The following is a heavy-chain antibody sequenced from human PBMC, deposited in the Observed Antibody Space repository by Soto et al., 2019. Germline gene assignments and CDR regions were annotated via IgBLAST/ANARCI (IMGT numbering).Heavy chain of an antibody. CDR2: ISSSGSTI. V-gene: IGHV3-11*04. CDR1: GFTFSDYY. Sequence: GGSLRLSCAASGFTFSDYYMSWIRQAPGKGLEWVSYISSSGSTIYYADSVKGRFTISRENAKNSLYLQMNSLRDEDTAVYYCARDPSYDYYYYGMDVWGQGTTVTVSS. J-gene: IGHJ6*02. D-gene: IGHD2-2*01. CDR3: ARDPSYDYYYYGMDV.